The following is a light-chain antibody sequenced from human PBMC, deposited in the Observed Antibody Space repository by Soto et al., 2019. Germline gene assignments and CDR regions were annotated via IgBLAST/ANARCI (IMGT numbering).Light chain of an antibody. CDR1: QSVSSY. CDR2: DAS. Sequence: EIVLKQSPATLSLSPGERATLSCRASQSVSSYLAWYQQKPGQAPRLLIYDASNRATGIPARFSGSGSGTDFTLTISSLEPEDFAVYYCQQRSNWPPWTFGHGTKVEIK. V-gene: IGKV3-11*01. J-gene: IGKJ1*01. CDR3: QQRSNWPPWT.